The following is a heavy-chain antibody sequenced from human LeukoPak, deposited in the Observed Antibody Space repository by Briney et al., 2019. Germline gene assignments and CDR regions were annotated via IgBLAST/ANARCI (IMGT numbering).Heavy chain of an antibody. D-gene: IGHD4-11*01. J-gene: IGHJ6*03. Sequence: RSGGSLRLSCAASGFTFSSYAMHWVRQAPGKGLEWVAVISYDGSNKYYADSVKGRFTISRDNSKNTMYFQMNSLRAEDTAVYYCAGYYSDYRYHNYYMDVWGKGITVTVSS. CDR1: GFTFSSYA. CDR2: ISYDGSNK. V-gene: IGHV3-30*14. CDR3: AGYYSDYRYHNYYMDV.